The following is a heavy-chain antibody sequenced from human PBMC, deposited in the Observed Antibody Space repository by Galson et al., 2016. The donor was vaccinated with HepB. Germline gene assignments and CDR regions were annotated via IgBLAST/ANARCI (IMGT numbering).Heavy chain of an antibody. D-gene: IGHD3-22*01. CDR3: AKDRYDSSGARYDY. CDR1: GFTFSNYA. CDR2: ISESGGTT. V-gene: IGHV3-23*01. Sequence: SLRLSCAASGFTFSNYAMSWVRQAPGKGLEWVSGISESGGTTYDTDSLEGRFTISRDNSRNMLFLQMTSMRAEDTAVYYCAKDRYDSSGARYDYWGQGTLVTVSS. J-gene: IGHJ4*02.